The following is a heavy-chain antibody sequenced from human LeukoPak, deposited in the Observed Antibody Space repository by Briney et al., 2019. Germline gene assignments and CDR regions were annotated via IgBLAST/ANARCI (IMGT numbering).Heavy chain of an antibody. CDR2: IYYSGTT. Sequence: PSETLSLTCTVSGGSISSGGHFWSWIRQHPGKGLEWIGHIYYSGTTYYNPSLKSRLTISVDTSKNQFSLKVNSVTAADTAVYYCARGYNRFGDLGWFDPWGQGTQVIVSS. D-gene: IGHD3-10*01. J-gene: IGHJ5*02. V-gene: IGHV4-31*03. CDR3: ARGYNRFGDLGWFDP. CDR1: GGSISSGGHF.